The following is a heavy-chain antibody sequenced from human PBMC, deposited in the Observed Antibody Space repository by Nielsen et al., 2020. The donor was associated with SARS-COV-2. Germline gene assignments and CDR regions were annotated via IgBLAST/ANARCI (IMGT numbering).Heavy chain of an antibody. Sequence: SETLSLTCTVSGGSISSSSYYWSWIRQPPGKGLEWIGEINHSGSTNYNPSLKSRVTISVDTSKNQFSLKLSSVTAADTAVYYCARGPFHSYWGQGTLVTVSS. J-gene: IGHJ4*02. V-gene: IGHV4-39*07. CDR3: ARGPFHSY. D-gene: IGHD1-26*01. CDR2: INHSGST. CDR1: GGSISSSSYY.